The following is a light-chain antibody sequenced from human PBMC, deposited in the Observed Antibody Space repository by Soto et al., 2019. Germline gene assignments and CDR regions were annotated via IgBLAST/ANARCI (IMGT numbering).Light chain of an antibody. J-gene: IGKJ1*01. CDR3: QQYNNGPT. V-gene: IGKV3-15*01. CDR1: QSVNSN. Sequence: EIVMTQSPATLSVSPGERATLSCRASQSVNSNLAWYQQKPGQAPRLLIYGASTRATGVPASFSGSGSRTEFPLTISSLQSEDFAVYFCQQYNNGPTFGQGTKVEIK. CDR2: GAS.